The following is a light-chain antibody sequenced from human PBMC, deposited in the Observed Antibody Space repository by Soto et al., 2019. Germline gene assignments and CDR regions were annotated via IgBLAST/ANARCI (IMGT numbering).Light chain of an antibody. CDR1: QSVVSNY. CDR2: GAS. Sequence: EILLTQSPVTLSLSPGETATLSCRASQSVVSNYLAWYQQKPGQAPRLLIYGASSRATGIPDRFSGSGSGTDFTLTISRLEREDFAVYHCQQYDSSPLTFGGGTKVEIK. CDR3: QQYDSSPLT. J-gene: IGKJ4*01. V-gene: IGKV3-20*01.